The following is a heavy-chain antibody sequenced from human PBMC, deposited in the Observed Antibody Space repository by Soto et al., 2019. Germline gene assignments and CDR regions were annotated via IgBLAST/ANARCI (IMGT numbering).Heavy chain of an antibody. D-gene: IGHD1-26*01. Sequence: PSETLSLTCTVSGHSINSVDHYWSWIRQPPGKGLECMGYIYHSGSTHYNPSLNSRLTISIDTSTNRFSLNLTSVTAADTAVYFCARLRWETENNWFDPWGQGALVTVPS. CDR2: IYHSGST. V-gene: IGHV4-30-4*01. CDR3: ARLRWETENNWFDP. CDR1: GHSINSVDHY. J-gene: IGHJ5*02.